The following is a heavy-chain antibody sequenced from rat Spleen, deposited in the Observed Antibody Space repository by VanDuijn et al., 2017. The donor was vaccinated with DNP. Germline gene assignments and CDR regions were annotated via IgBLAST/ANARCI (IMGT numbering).Heavy chain of an antibody. J-gene: IGHJ2*01. Sequence: EVQLVESGGGLVQPGRSMKLSCAASGFTFSNYDMAWVRQAPKRGLEWVASISYDGSSIYYGDSVKGRFTISRDNAEGTLNLQMNSLRSEDTATYYCVRWNSGHFDYWGQGVMVTVSS. D-gene: IGHD4-3*01. CDR2: ISYDGSSI. V-gene: IGHV5-22*01. CDR1: GFTFSNYD. CDR3: VRWNSGHFDY.